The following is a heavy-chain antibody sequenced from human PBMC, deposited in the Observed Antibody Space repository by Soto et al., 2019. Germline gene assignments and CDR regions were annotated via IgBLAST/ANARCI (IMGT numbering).Heavy chain of an antibody. CDR3: AKRGHNFFDY. D-gene: IGHD5-12*01. CDR2: FSGSSGNS. CDR1: GYTVSSSI. J-gene: IGHJ4*02. V-gene: IGHV3-23*01. Sequence: ELQLLESGGNLVQHGGSLRLSCAGSGYTVSSSIMSWVRQAPGKGLEWVSTFSGSSGNSYYADSAKGRFTISRDNSKNTLYLQMNSLRAEDTALYYCAKRGHNFFDYWGQGTLVTVSS.